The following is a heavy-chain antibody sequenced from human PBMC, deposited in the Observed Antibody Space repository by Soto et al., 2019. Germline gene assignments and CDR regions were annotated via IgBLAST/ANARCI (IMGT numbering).Heavy chain of an antibody. Sequence: QVQMQESGPGLVKLSETLSLTCTVSGGSISSYYRSWIRQPPGKGLEWIGYIYYSGSTNYNPSLKSRVTISVDTSKNQFSLKLSSVTAADTAVYYCAKNYGNAFDIWGQGTMVTVSS. J-gene: IGHJ3*02. V-gene: IGHV4-59*01. CDR1: GGSISSYY. CDR2: IYYSGST. D-gene: IGHD3-10*01. CDR3: AKNYGNAFDI.